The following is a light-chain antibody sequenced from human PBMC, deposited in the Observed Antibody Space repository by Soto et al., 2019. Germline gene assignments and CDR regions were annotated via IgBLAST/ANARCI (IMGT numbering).Light chain of an antibody. CDR1: QSISSW. Sequence: DIQMTQSPSTLSASVGDRVTITCRASQSISSWLAWYQQKPVKAPKLLIYKASSLESGVPSRFSGSGSGTEFTLTISSLQPDDFATYYCQQYNSYWTFGLGTKVEIK. J-gene: IGKJ1*01. V-gene: IGKV1-5*03. CDR2: KAS. CDR3: QQYNSYWT.